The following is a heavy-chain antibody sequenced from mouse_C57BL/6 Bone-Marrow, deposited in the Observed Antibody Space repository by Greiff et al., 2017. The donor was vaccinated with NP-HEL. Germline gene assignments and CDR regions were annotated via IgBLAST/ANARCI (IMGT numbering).Heavy chain of an antibody. Sequence: EVQLLQSGAGLVKPGASLKLSCAASGFTFSSYAMSWVRQTPEQRLEWVATISPGGSYTYYPDNVKGRFTISRDNAKNNPYMQISRLKSEDTAMYYCARDGFYDGYPAWFADWGQGTLVTVSS. V-gene: IGHV5-4*01. D-gene: IGHD2-3*01. J-gene: IGHJ3*01. CDR2: ISPGGSYT. CDR1: GFTFSSYA. CDR3: ARDGFYDGYPAWFAD.